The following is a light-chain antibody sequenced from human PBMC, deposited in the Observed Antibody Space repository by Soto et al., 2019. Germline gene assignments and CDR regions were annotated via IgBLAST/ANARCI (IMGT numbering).Light chain of an antibody. V-gene: IGKV3-20*01. CDR3: QQYGSSTGT. J-gene: IGKJ1*01. Sequence: EIVLTQSPGTLSLSPGERVTLSCRASQSVSASYLGWYQQKSGQAPRLLIYATASRATGIPDRFSGSGSGTEFSLTISRLEPEDFAVYYCQQYGSSTGTFGQGTKVEIK. CDR2: ATA. CDR1: QSVSASY.